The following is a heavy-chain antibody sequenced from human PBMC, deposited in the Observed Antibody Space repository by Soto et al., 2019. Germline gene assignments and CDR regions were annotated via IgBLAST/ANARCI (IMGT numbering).Heavy chain of an antibody. CDR1: GGSFSGYY. J-gene: IGHJ6*03. Sequence: SETLSLTCAVYGGSFSGYYWSWIRQPPGKGLEWIGEINHSGSTNYNPSLKSRVTISVDTSKNQFSLKLSSVTATDTAVYYCARRGPYDYIWGSYRSLASDYYMDVWGKGTTVT. V-gene: IGHV4-34*01. CDR3: ARRGPYDYIWGSYRSLASDYYMDV. CDR2: INHSGST. D-gene: IGHD3-16*02.